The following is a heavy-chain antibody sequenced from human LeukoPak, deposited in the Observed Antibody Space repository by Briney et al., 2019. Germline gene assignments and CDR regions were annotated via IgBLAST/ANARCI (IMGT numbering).Heavy chain of an antibody. CDR3: ARHFNPSYYDSNFDY. D-gene: IGHD3-22*01. J-gene: IGHJ4*02. V-gene: IGHV4-39*01. Sequence: SETLSLTCAVSGGSISSSSYYWGWIRQPPGKGLEWIGSIYYSGSTYYNPSLKSRVTISVDTSKNQFSLKLSSVTAADTAVYYCARHFNPSYYDSNFDYWGQGTLVTVSS. CDR1: GGSISSSSYY. CDR2: IYYSGST.